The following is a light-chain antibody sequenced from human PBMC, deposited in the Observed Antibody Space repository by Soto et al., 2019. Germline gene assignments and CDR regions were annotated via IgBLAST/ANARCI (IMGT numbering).Light chain of an antibody. CDR2: RNN. CDR1: SKNIGSNY. V-gene: IGLV1-47*01. J-gene: IGLJ1*01. CDR3: AAWDDSLSGQV. Sequence: QSVLTQPPSASGTPGQRVTISCSGSSKNIGSNYVYWYQQLPGTAPKLLIYRNNQRPSGVPDRFSGSKSGTSASLAISGLRSEEEADYYCAAWDDSLSGQVFGTGTKVTVL.